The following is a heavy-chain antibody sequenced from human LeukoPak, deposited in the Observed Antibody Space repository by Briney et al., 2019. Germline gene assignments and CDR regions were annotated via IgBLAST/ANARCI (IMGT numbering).Heavy chain of an antibody. CDR1: GGSISSYC. CDR2: IYYSGST. V-gene: IGHV4-59*01. CDR3: ARGPHYDFWSGYYTPYYYYGMDV. J-gene: IGHJ6*02. D-gene: IGHD3-3*01. Sequence: SETLSLTCTVSGGSISSYCWSWIRQPPGKGLEWIGYIYYSGSTNYNPSLKSRVTISVDTSKNQFSLKLSSVTAADTAVYYCARGPHYDFWSGYYTPYYYYGMDVWGQGTTVTVSS.